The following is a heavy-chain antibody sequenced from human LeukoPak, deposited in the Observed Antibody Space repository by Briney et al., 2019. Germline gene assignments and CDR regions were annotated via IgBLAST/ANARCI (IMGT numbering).Heavy chain of an antibody. J-gene: IGHJ6*04. D-gene: IGHD1-14*01. V-gene: IGHV3-30-3*01. CDR1: GFTFRDYP. CDR2: ISYDASND. CDR3: ARSPGFPFGQMDV. Sequence: PGGSLRLSCAASGFTFRDYPMYWVRQAPGKGLEGVAVISYDASNDFYGDSVRGRFTISRDNARNTVYLQMDSLKTDDTAVYYCARSPGFPFGQMDVWGKGTMVIVSS.